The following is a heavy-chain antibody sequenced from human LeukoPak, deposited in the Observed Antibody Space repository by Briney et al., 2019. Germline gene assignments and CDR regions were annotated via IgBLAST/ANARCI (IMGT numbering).Heavy chain of an antibody. J-gene: IGHJ5*02. CDR2: INPSVGRT. CDR3: ARQLGRDSSGWYRGRGRDWFDP. CDR1: RYTFTSYY. D-gene: IGHD6-19*01. Sequence: ASVKVSCKASRYTFTSYYMHWVRQAPGQGLGWMGIINPSVGRTIYAQKFKGRVTMTGDTFTSTVYMALSSLRSEDTAEYSCARQLGRDSSGWYRGRGRDWFDPWGQGTLVTVSS. V-gene: IGHV1-46*01.